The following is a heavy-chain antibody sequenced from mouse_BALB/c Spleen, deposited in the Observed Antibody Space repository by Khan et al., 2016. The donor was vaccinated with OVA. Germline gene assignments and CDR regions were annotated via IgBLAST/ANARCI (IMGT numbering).Heavy chain of an antibody. CDR1: GFTFSTYT. Sequence: EVQLVESGGDLVKPGGSLKLSCAASGFTFSTYTMSWVRQTPEKRLEWVATIRSGGNYTYYPDSVKGRFTISRDNARNTLFLQMRGLKSQDTAMNDSTRDRGNHTDYFAYWGQGTMLTVAA. CDR2: IRSGGNYT. CDR3: TRDRGNHTDYFAY. V-gene: IGHV5-6-4*01. D-gene: IGHD2-13*01. J-gene: IGHJ3*01.